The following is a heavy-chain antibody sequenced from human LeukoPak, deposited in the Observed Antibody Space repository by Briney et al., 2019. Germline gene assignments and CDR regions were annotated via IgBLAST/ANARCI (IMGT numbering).Heavy chain of an antibody. V-gene: IGHV1-2*02. Sequence: ASVKVSCKASGYTFTGYYMHWVRQAPGQGLEWMGWINPNSGGTNYAQKFQGRVTMTRDTSISTAYTELSRLRSDDTAVYYCARDRSSGWYEFADYWGQGTLVTVSS. CDR3: ARDRSSGWYEFADY. D-gene: IGHD6-19*01. J-gene: IGHJ4*02. CDR1: GYTFTGYY. CDR2: INPNSGGT.